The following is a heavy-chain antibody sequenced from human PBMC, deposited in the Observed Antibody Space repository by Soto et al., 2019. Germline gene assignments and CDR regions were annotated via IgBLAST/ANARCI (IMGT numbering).Heavy chain of an antibody. D-gene: IGHD5-18*01. CDR1: GFSLSTSGMC. CDR3: ARTSLTTVMGTFDY. CDR2: IDWDDDK. J-gene: IGHJ4*02. Sequence: GSGPTLVNPTQTLTLACTFSGFSLSTSGMCVSWIRQPPGKALEWLALIDWDDDKYYSTSLKTRLTISKDTSKNQVVLTMTNMEPVDTATYYCARTSLTTVMGTFDYWGQGTLVTDSS. V-gene: IGHV2-70*13.